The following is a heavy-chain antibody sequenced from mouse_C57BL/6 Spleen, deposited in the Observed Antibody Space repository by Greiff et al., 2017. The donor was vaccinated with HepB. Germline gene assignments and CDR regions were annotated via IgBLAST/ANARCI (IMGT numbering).Heavy chain of an antibody. CDR1: GYTFTSYW. Sequence: QVHVKQPGAELVMPGASVKLSCKASGYTFTSYWMHWVKQRPGQGLEWIGEIDPSDSYTNYNQKFKGKSTLTVDKSSSTAYMQLSSLTSEDSAVYYCARWRLEGSDAMDYWGQGTSVTVSS. V-gene: IGHV1-69*01. D-gene: IGHD2-2*01. J-gene: IGHJ4*01. CDR2: IDPSDSYT. CDR3: ARWRLEGSDAMDY.